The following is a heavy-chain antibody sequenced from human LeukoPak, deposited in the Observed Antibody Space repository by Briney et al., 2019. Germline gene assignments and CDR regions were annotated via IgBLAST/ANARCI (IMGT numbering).Heavy chain of an antibody. CDR2: ISSRSFTI. V-gene: IGHV3-48*01. CDR1: GFTLSSYS. Sequence: GGSLRLSCAASGFTLSSYSMNWVRQAPGKGLEWVSYISSRSFTIYYADSVKGRFTISRDNSKNTLYLQMNSLRAEDTAVYYCAKVGPRWFLVWGQGTLVTVSS. CDR3: AKVGPRWFLV. D-gene: IGHD3-9*01. J-gene: IGHJ4*02.